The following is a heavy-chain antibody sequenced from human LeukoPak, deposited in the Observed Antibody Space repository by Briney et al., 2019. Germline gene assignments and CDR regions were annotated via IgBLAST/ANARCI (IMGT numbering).Heavy chain of an antibody. V-gene: IGHV1-2*02. D-gene: IGHD2-15*01. J-gene: IGHJ4*02. CDR2: INPRSGDT. CDR3: ARRKEGYCSGGSCYYFDY. Sequence: ASVKVSCKASGYTFTDYYMQWVRQAPGQGLEWIGWINPRSGDTNYAQKFQGRVTMTRDTSISTAYMELSGLRSDDTAVYYCARRKEGYCSGGSCYYFDYWGQGTLVTVSS. CDR1: GYTFTDYY.